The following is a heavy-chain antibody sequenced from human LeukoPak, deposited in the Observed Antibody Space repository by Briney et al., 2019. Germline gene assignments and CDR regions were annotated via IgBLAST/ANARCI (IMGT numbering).Heavy chain of an antibody. CDR2: INPNSGDT. V-gene: IGHV1-2*02. D-gene: IGHD2-15*01. CDR3: AGEGYCSGDICYHKWFDP. Sequence: GASVKVSCKASGYTFTGYYMHWVRQAPGQGLEWMGWINPNSGDTHYAQKFQGRVTMTRDTSISTTYMELIRLRSDDAAVYYCAGEGYCSGDICYHKWFDPWGQGTLVTVSS. J-gene: IGHJ5*02. CDR1: GYTFTGYY.